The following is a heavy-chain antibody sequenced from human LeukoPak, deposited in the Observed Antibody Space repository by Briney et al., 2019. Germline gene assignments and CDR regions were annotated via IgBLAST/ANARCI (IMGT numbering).Heavy chain of an antibody. D-gene: IGHD3-10*01. V-gene: IGHV3-74*01. CDR1: GFTFSRYW. Sequence: PGGSLRLSCASSGFTFSRYWMQWVRQAPGKGLVWVSRINTDGSSTSYADSVKGRFTISRDNAKNTLYLQMNSLRDEDTAVYYCGRDSGEFLMDYWGQGTLVTVSS. CDR2: INTDGSST. J-gene: IGHJ4*02. CDR3: GRDSGEFLMDY.